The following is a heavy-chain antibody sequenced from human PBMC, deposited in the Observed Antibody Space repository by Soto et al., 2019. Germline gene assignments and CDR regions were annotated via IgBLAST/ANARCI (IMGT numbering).Heavy chain of an antibody. CDR1: GGSFSGYY. CDR3: ARVIVATIRGYYYGMDV. V-gene: IGHV4-34*01. CDR2: INHSGST. D-gene: IGHD5-12*01. J-gene: IGHJ6*02. Sequence: SETLSLTCAVYGGSFSGYYWSWIRQPPGKGLEWIGEINHSGSTNYNPSLKSRVTISVDTSKNQFSLKLSSVTAADTAVYYCARVIVATIRGYYYGMDVWGQGTTVTVSS.